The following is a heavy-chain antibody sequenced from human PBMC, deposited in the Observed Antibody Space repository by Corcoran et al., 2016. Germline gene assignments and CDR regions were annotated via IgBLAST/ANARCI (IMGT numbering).Heavy chain of an antibody. D-gene: IGHD2-15*01. CDR2: INPSGGST. J-gene: IGHJ5*02. V-gene: IGHV1-46*01. Sequence: QVQLVQSGAEVKKPGASVKVSCKASGYTFTSYYMHWVRQAPGQGLEWMGIINPSGGSTSYAQKFQGRVTMTRDTSTSTVYMELSSLRSEDTAVYYGAGEGGDCSGGSCYSGGIDPWGQGTLVTVSS. CDR3: AGEGGDCSGGSCYSGGIDP. CDR1: GYTFTSYY.